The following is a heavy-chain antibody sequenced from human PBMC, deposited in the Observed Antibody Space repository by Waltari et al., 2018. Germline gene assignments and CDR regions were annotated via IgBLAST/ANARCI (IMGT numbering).Heavy chain of an antibody. CDR3: AGDRAIGLFFDY. V-gene: IGHV4-4*02. D-gene: IGHD2-2*01. J-gene: IGHJ4*02. Sequence: QVQLQQSGQGLVKHSGTLSLTCAVSGDSISGNYWWSWLRQSPEKGLEWIGQVHHSGKTHYNPSLQSRVAISLDKPKNQFSLNLNSVTAADTAIYYCAGDRAIGLFFDYWGRGTLVTVSS. CDR1: GDSISGNYW. CDR2: VHHSGKT.